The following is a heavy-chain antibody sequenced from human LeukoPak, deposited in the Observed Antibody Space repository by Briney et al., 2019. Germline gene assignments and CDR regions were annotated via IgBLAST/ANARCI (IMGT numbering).Heavy chain of an antibody. J-gene: IGHJ1*01. Sequence: GGSLRLSCAASGFTFSNFWMTWVRQAPGKGLEWVANIKQDGSEKYYVDSVKGRFTISRDNAKNSLYLHMNSLRADDTAVYYCAKDGSRVMYYYDSSGYYWTGYFQHWGQGTLVTVSS. D-gene: IGHD3-22*01. CDR3: AKDGSRVMYYYDSSGYYWTGYFQH. CDR1: GFTFSNFW. V-gene: IGHV3-7*01. CDR2: IKQDGSEK.